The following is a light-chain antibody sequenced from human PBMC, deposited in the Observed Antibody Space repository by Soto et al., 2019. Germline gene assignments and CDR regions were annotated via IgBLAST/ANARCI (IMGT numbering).Light chain of an antibody. CDR2: AIS. V-gene: IGKV1-17*01. CDR3: LQYNDYPFT. J-gene: IGKJ5*01. Sequence: DIQMTQSPSSLSASVGDRVTITCRASQGIGNYLGWYQQKPGKGPKRLVYAISSLHSGVPSRFSGSGSGTEFTLTISSLQPEDSATYYCLQYNDYPFTFGQGTRLEIK. CDR1: QGIGNY.